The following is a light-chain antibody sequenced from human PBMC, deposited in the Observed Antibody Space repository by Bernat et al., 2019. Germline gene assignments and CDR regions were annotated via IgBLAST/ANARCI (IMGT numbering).Light chain of an antibody. CDR3: QAWDSSAGF. Sequence: SSELTQPPSVSVSPGQIARITCSGEKLGNKFTCWYQQKSGQSPVVLIYRDNIRPSGISERFSASHSGNTATLTITGTQPTDEADYYCQAWDSSAGFFGGGTKLTVI. J-gene: IGLJ2*01. CDR2: RDN. CDR1: KLGNKF. V-gene: IGLV3-1*01.